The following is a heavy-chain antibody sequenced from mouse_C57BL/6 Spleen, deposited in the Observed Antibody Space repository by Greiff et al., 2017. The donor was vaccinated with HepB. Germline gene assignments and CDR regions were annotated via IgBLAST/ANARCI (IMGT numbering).Heavy chain of an antibody. Sequence: VQLQESGPELVKPGASVKISCKASGYAFSSSWMNWVKQRPGKGLEWIGRIYPGDGDTNYNGKFKGKATLTAEKSSSTAYMQLSSLTSEDSAVYFCARRGELTGDYWGQGTTLTVSS. J-gene: IGHJ2*01. V-gene: IGHV1-82*01. CDR2: IYPGDGDT. CDR3: ARRGELTGDY. CDR1: GYAFSSSW.